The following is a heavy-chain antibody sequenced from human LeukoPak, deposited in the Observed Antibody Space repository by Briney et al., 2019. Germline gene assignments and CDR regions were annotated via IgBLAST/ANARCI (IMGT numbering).Heavy chain of an antibody. Sequence: GGSLRLSCAASGFTFSNYWMSWVRQAPGKGLEWVANIKQDGSAKYYVDSGKGRFTISRDNAKNFLQMNSLRVEDTAVYYCARIGYSSSSLDYWGQGTLVTVSS. CDR2: IKQDGSAK. CDR3: ARIGYSSSSLDY. D-gene: IGHD6-6*01. V-gene: IGHV3-7*01. J-gene: IGHJ4*02. CDR1: GFTFSNYW.